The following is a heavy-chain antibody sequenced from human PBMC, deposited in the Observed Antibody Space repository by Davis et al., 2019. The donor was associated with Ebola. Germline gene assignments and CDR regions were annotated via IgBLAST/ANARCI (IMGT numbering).Heavy chain of an antibody. J-gene: IGHJ4*02. Sequence: PGGSLRLFCEASGFIFISYAMHWVRQAPGKGLEWVSGISWNSGSIGYADSVKGRFTISRDNAKNSLYLQMNSLRAEDTALYYCAPELESIDYWGQGTLVTVSS. CDR3: APELESIDY. CDR1: GFIFISYA. V-gene: IGHV3-9*01. D-gene: IGHD1-1*01. CDR2: ISWNSGSI.